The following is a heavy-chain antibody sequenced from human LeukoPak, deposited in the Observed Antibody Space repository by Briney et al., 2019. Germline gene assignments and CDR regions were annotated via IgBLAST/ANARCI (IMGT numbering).Heavy chain of an antibody. CDR2: ISYDGSNK. D-gene: IGHD2-2*02. CDR1: GFTFSSYG. Sequence: GRSLRLSCTASGFTFSSYGMHWVRQAPGKGLEWVAVISYDGSNKYYADSAKGRFTISRDNSKNTLYLQMNSLRAEDTAVYYCAKDRVVYRGDYFDYWGQGTLVTVSS. V-gene: IGHV3-30*18. CDR3: AKDRVVYRGDYFDY. J-gene: IGHJ4*02.